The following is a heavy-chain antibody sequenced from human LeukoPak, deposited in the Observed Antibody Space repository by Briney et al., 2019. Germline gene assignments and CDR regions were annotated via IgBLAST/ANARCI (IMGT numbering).Heavy chain of an antibody. CDR1: GGSISSSSYY. Sequence: PSETLSLTCTVSGGSISSSSYYWGWIRQPPGKGLEWIGTIYYSGSTYYNPSLKSRVTISVDTSKNQFSLKLSSVTAADTAVYYCARGRLGGSGSYYNALDYWGQGTLVTVSS. J-gene: IGHJ4*02. D-gene: IGHD3-10*01. CDR2: IYYSGST. CDR3: ARGRLGGSGSYYNALDY. V-gene: IGHV4-39*07.